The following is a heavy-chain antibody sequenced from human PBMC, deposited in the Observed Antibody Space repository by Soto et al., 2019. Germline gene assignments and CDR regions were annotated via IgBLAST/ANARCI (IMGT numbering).Heavy chain of an antibody. D-gene: IGHD1-1*01. J-gene: IGHJ5*02. V-gene: IGHV4-30-4*01. CDR3: ATSYEETEGWLDP. Sequence: PSETLSLTCTVSGGSISSGDYYWSWIRQPPGKGLEWIGYIYYSGSTYYNPSLKSRVTISVDTSKNQFSLKLSSVTAADTAVYYCATSYEETEGWLDPWGQGTLVTVSS. CDR2: IYYSGST. CDR1: GGSISSGDYY.